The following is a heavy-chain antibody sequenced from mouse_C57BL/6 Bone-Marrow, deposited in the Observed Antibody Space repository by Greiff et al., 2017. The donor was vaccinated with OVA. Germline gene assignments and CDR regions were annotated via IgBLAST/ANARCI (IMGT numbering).Heavy chain of an antibody. Sequence: EVQLVESGPGLVKPSQSLSLTCSVTGYSITSGYYWNWIRQFPGNKLEWIGYISYDGSNNYNPSLKNRISITRDTSKNQFFLKLNSVTTEDTATYYCARGGYDYDRYFDVWGTGTTVTVSS. CDR2: ISYDGSN. J-gene: IGHJ1*03. D-gene: IGHD2-4*01. CDR1: GYSITSGYY. V-gene: IGHV3-6*01. CDR3: ARGGYDYDRYFDV.